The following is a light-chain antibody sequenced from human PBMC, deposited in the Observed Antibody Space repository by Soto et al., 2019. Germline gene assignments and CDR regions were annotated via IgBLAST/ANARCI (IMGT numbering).Light chain of an antibody. CDR3: CSYAGSSTYV. CDR2: EGS. CDR1: SSDVGSYHL. Sequence: QSVLTQPASVSGSPGQSIIISCTGTSSDVGSYHLVSWYQQHPGKAPKLGIYEGSKRPSGVSNRCAGSKSGNTAALTISGLQAEDEADYYCCSYAGSSTYVVGTGTKVTVL. J-gene: IGLJ1*01. V-gene: IGLV2-23*01.